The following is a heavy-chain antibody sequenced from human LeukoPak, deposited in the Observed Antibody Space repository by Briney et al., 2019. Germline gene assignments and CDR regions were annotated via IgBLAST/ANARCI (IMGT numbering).Heavy chain of an antibody. V-gene: IGHV4-59*08. J-gene: IGHJ6*02. Sequence: SETLSLTCTVSGGSISSYYWSWIRQPPGKGLEWIGYIYYSGSTNYNPSLKSRVTISVDTSKNQCSLKLSSVTAADTAVYYCARLYDSSGYYYLNSYYYGMDVWGQGTTVTVSS. CDR3: ARLYDSSGYYYLNSYYYGMDV. CDR1: GGSISSYY. CDR2: IYYSGST. D-gene: IGHD3-22*01.